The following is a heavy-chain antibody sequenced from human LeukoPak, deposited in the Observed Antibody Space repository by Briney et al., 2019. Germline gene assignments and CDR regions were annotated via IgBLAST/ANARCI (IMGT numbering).Heavy chain of an antibody. V-gene: IGHV4-34*01. CDR1: GPFETYY. CDR3: ARDSGTWNDDGFDY. CDR2: ITYRGNT. J-gene: IGHJ4*02. D-gene: IGHD1-1*01. Sequence: SETLSLTCAVYGPFETYYWTLVRQPPGKGLEWIGEITYRGNTNYNPSLESRLRISVDRTKQQFYLTLTSVTAADTAVYYCARDSGTWNDDGFDYWGQGTLVTVSS.